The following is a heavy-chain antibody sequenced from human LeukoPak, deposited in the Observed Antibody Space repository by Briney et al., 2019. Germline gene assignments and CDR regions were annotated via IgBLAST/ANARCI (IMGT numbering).Heavy chain of an antibody. J-gene: IGHJ3*02. V-gene: IGHV4-31*03. CDR1: VGSISSGGYY. Sequence: SETLSLTCTVSVGSISSGGYYWSWIRQHPGKGLEWIGYIYYSGSTYYNPSLKSRVTISVDTSKNQLSLKLSSVTAADTAVYYCAREGHLERAFDIWGQGTMVTVSS. D-gene: IGHD1-1*01. CDR2: IYYSGST. CDR3: AREGHLERAFDI.